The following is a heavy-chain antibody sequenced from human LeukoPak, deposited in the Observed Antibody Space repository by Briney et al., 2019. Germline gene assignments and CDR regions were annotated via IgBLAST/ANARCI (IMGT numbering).Heavy chain of an antibody. D-gene: IGHD5-24*01. V-gene: IGHV3-74*01. J-gene: IGHJ4*02. CDR1: GFTFNTYI. Sequence: GGSLRLSCAASGFTFNTYIMHWVRQAPGKGLVWVSRIDTDGKATTYADSVKGRFTISRDNAKNMLYLQMNSLRVEDTAVYYCVRDKDGYNFWGQGTLVSVSS. CDR3: VRDKDGYNF. CDR2: IDTDGKAT.